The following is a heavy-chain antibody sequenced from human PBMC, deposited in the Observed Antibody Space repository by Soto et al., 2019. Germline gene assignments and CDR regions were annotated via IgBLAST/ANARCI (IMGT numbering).Heavy chain of an antibody. D-gene: IGHD3-3*01. J-gene: IGHJ4*02. V-gene: IGHV3-30*18. CDR2: ISYDGSNK. Sequence: QVQLVESGGGVVQPGRSLRLSCAASGFTFSSYGMHWVRQAPGKGLEWVAVISYDGSNKYYADSVKGRFTISRDNSKNTLYLQMNSLRAEDTAVYYCAKAVNAIFGVVTAFGDYWGQGTLVTVSS. CDR1: GFTFSSYG. CDR3: AKAVNAIFGVVTAFGDY.